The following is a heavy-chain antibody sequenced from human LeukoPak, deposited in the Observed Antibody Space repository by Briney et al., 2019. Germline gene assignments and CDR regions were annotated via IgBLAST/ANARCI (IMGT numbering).Heavy chain of an antibody. CDR1: GFTFSSYS. Sequence: GGSLRLSCAASGFTFSSYSMNWVRQAPGKGLEWVSSISSSSSYIYYAGSVKGRFTISRDNAKNSLYLQMNSLRAEDTAVYYCARDSPATPVVVITPPFGYWGQGTLVTVSS. CDR3: ARDSPATPVVVITPPFGY. CDR2: ISSSSSYI. V-gene: IGHV3-21*01. D-gene: IGHD3-22*01. J-gene: IGHJ4*02.